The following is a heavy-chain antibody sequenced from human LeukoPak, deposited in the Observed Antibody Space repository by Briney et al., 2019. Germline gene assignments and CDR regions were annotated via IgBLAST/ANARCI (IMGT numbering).Heavy chain of an antibody. CDR3: ARDRAQLRYFDWLSSRGGDYGMDV. CDR2: INTSGGST. D-gene: IGHD3-9*01. Sequence: ASVKVSCKASGYTFTSYYMHWVRQAPGQGLEWMGIINTSGGSTSYAQKFQGRGTMTRDTSTSTVYMELSSLRSEDTAVYYCARDRAQLRYFDWLSSRGGDYGMDVWGQGTTVTVSS. CDR1: GYTFTSYY. J-gene: IGHJ6*02. V-gene: IGHV1-46*01.